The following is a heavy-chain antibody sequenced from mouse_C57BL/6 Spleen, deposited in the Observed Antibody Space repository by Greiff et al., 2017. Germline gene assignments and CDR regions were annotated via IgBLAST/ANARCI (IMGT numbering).Heavy chain of an antibody. D-gene: IGHD3-3*01. CDR3: ARWGTGPYCAIDY. Sequence: EVKLQESGGGLVKPGGSLKLSCAASGFTFSDYGMHWVRQAPEKGLEWVAYISRGSSTIYYADTVKGRFTISRDNAKNTLFLQMTSLRSEDTAMYYCARWGTGPYCAIDYWGQGTSVTVSS. CDR2: ISRGSSTI. CDR1: GFTFSDYG. V-gene: IGHV5-17*01. J-gene: IGHJ4*01.